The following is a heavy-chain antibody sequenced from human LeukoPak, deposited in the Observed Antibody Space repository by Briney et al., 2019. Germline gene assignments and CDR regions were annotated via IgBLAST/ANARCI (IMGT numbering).Heavy chain of an antibody. Sequence: SETLSLTCAVYGGSFSGYYWSWIRQPPGKGLEWIGEINHSGSTNYNPSLKSRVTISVDTSKNQFSLKLSSVTAADTAVYYCARGRAVGATSGEAEDNWGRGTLVTVSS. D-gene: IGHD1-26*01. CDR2: INHSGST. CDR1: GGSFSGYY. CDR3: ARGRAVGATSGEAEDN. V-gene: IGHV4-34*01. J-gene: IGHJ4*02.